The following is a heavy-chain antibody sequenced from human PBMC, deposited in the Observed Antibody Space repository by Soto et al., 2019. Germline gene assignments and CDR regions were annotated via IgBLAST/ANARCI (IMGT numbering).Heavy chain of an antibody. CDR1: GYSFTSYW. D-gene: IGHD3-3*01. V-gene: IGHV5-51*01. J-gene: IGHJ5*02. CDR2: IYPGDSDT. Sequence: GESLKISCKGSGYSFTSYWIGWVRQMPGKGLEWMGIIYPGDSDTRYSPSFQGQVTISADKSISTAYLQWSSLKASDTAMYYCARHFLLNYDFWSGYPIWFDPWGQGTLVTVSS. CDR3: ARHFLLNYDFWSGYPIWFDP.